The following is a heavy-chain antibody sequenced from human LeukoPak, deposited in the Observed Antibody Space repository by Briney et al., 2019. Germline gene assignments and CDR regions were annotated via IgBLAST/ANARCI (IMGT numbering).Heavy chain of an antibody. J-gene: IGHJ4*02. CDR1: GFTFSSYA. CDR3: GKTTTGYSSGRNPAWPVDY. D-gene: IGHD6-19*01. V-gene: IGHV3-23*01. CDR2: IFGSGGSA. Sequence: RGSLRLSCTASGFTFSSYAMYWVRQAPGKGLEWASGIFGSGGSAHYADSVKGRFTISRDNSQNTVYLQMNSLRAEDTAVYYCGKTTTGYSSGRNPAWPVDYWGQGTLVTVSS.